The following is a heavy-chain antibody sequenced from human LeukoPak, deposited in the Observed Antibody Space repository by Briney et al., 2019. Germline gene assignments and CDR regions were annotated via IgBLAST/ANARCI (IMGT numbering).Heavy chain of an antibody. J-gene: IGHJ6*03. Sequence: SETLSLTCAVYGGSFSGYYWSWIRQPPGKGLEWIGEINHSGSTNYNPSLKSRVTISVDTSKNQFSLKLSSVTAADTAVYYCARRYYDSSGYWGLGYYYYYMDVWGKGTTVTISS. CDR3: ARRYYDSSGYWGLGYYYYYMDV. CDR2: INHSGST. V-gene: IGHV4-34*01. D-gene: IGHD3-22*01. CDR1: GGSFSGYY.